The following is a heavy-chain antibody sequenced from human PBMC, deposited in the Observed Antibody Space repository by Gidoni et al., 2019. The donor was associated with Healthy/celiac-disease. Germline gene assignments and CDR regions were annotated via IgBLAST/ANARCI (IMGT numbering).Heavy chain of an antibody. D-gene: IGHD7-27*01. V-gene: IGHV3-21*01. J-gene: IGHJ3*02. CDR2: ISSSSSYI. CDR1: GFTFSSYS. CDR3: ARESELGDAFDI. Sequence: EVQLVESGGGLVKPGGSLSLSCAASGFTFSSYSMNWVRQAPGKGLEWVSSISSSSSYIYYADSVKGRFTISRDNAKNSLYLQMNSLRAEDTAVYYCARESELGDAFDIWGQGTMVTVSS.